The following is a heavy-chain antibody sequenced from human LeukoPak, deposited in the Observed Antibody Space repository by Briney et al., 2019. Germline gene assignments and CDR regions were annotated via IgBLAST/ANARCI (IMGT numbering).Heavy chain of an antibody. CDR1: GGTFRSYA. Sequence: ASVKVSCKASGGTFRSYAISWVRQAPGQGLEWMGGIIPIFGTANYAQKFQGRVTITTDESTSTAYMELSSLRSEDTAVYYCARDLSITIFGQPCNWFDPWGQGTLVTVSS. J-gene: IGHJ5*02. D-gene: IGHD3-3*01. CDR2: IIPIFGTA. CDR3: ARDLSITIFGQPCNWFDP. V-gene: IGHV1-69*05.